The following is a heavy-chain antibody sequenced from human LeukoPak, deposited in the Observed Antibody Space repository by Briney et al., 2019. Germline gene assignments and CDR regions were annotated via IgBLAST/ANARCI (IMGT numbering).Heavy chain of an antibody. CDR2: ISSSSSYI. CDR3: ARLMAAAGFDY. J-gene: IGHJ4*02. V-gene: IGHV3-21*01. D-gene: IGHD6-13*01. CDR1: GFTFSSYS. Sequence: GGSLRLSCAASGFTFSSYSMNWVRQAPGKGLEWVSSISSSSSYIYYADTVKGRFTISRDNAKNSLYLQMNSLRAEDTAVYYCARLMAAAGFDYWGQGTLVTVSS.